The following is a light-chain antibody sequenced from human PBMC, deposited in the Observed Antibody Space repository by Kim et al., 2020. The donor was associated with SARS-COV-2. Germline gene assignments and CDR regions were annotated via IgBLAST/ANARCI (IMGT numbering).Light chain of an antibody. J-gene: IGLJ2*01. CDR3: NSRDSNDNVV. CDR2: GKN. Sequence: VALRQTVRITCQGDRLRSYYATWYQQKPGQAPILVIYGKNNRPSGIPDRFSGSSSGNTASLTITGTQAGDEADYYCNSRDSNDNVVFGGGTQLTVL. CDR1: RLRSYY. V-gene: IGLV3-19*01.